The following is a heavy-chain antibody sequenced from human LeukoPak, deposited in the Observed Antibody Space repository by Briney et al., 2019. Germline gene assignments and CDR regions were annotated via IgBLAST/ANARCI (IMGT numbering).Heavy chain of an antibody. CDR1: GFPFSSYA. Sequence: GGSLRLSCAASGFPFSSYAMSWVRQAPGKGLEWVAGISDSGGRTNYADSVKGRFTISRDNPKNTLYLQMNSLRAEDTAVYFCAKRGVVIRVILVGFHKEAYYFDSWGQGALVTVSS. V-gene: IGHV3-23*01. CDR2: ISDSGGRT. CDR3: AKRGVVIRVILVGFHKEAYYFDS. J-gene: IGHJ4*02. D-gene: IGHD3-22*01.